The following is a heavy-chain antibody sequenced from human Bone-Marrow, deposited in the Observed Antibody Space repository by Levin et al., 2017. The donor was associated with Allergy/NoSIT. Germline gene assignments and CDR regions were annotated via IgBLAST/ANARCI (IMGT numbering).Heavy chain of an antibody. Sequence: PGGSLRLSCAASGFTFSSYAMHWVRQAPGKGLEWVAVISYDGSNKYYADSVKGRFTISRDNSKNTLYLQMNSLRAEDTAVYYCARGSSSHFDYWGQGTLVTVSS. D-gene: IGHD6-6*01. CDR2: ISYDGSNK. J-gene: IGHJ4*02. V-gene: IGHV3-30-3*01. CDR3: ARGSSSHFDY. CDR1: GFTFSSYA.